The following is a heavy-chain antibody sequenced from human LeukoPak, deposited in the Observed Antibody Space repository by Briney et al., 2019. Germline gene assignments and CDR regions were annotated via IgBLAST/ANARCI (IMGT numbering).Heavy chain of an antibody. CDR3: ARRGFWSGYSADDAFDI. D-gene: IGHD3-3*01. Sequence: ASVTVSCKASGYTFTSYGISWVRQAPGQGLERMRWISVYNGNTNYAQKLQGRVTITADTSTSTAYMELRSLRSDDTAVYYCARRGFWSGYSADDAFDIWGQGTMVTVSS. CDR2: ISVYNGNT. J-gene: IGHJ3*02. V-gene: IGHV1-18*01. CDR1: GYTFTSYG.